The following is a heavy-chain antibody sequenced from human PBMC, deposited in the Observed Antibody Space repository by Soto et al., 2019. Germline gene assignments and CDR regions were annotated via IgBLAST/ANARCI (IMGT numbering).Heavy chain of an antibody. J-gene: IGHJ4*02. CDR3: ARDLRFSSTNYFDF. D-gene: IGHD2-8*01. V-gene: IGHV3-11*06. CDR2: IDGSSDYT. Sequence: GGSLRLSCTASGFLFTDYYMSWIRQPPGKGLEWLAYIDGSSDYTNSADSVKGRFTISRDNAKNSVFLQMNNLRADDTAVYYCARDLRFSSTNYFDFWGRGTLVSVSS. CDR1: GFLFTDYY.